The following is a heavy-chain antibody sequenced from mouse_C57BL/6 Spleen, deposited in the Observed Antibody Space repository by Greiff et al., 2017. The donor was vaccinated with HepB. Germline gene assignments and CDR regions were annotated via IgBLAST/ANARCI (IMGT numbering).Heavy chain of an antibody. D-gene: IGHD1-1*01. CDR1: GYAFSSYW. V-gene: IGHV1-80*01. CDR2: IYPGDGDT. CDR3: VLLRQDYAMDY. J-gene: IGHJ4*01. Sequence: QVQLQQSGAELVKPGASVKISCKASGYAFSSYWMNWVKQRPGKGLEWIGQIYPGDGDTNYNGKFKGKATLTADKSSSTAYMQLSSLTSEDSAVYFCVLLRQDYAMDYWGQGTSVTVSS.